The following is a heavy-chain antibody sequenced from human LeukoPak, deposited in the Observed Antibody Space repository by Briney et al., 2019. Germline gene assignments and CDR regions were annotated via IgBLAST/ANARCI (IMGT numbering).Heavy chain of an antibody. D-gene: IGHD2-2*01. J-gene: IGHJ4*02. CDR3: AKELSQLPH. CDR2: IKQDGSEK. Sequence: GGSLRLSCAASGFTFSSYSMNWVRQAPGKGLEWVANIKQDGSEKYYLDSVKGRFTISRDNADNSLFLQMDSLRAEDTAVYYCAKELSQLPHWGQGTLVTVSS. V-gene: IGHV3-7*03. CDR1: GFTFSSYS.